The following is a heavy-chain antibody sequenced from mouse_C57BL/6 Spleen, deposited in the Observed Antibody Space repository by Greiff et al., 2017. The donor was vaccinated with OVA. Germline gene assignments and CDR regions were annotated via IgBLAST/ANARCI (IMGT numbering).Heavy chain of an antibody. V-gene: IGHV5-4*01. Sequence: QRVESGGGLVKPGGSLKLSCAASGFTFSSYAMSWVRQTPEKRLEWVATISDGGSYTYYPDNVKGRFTISRDNAKNNLYLQMSHLKSEDTAMYYCARDKDSNYYAMDYWGQGTSVTVSS. J-gene: IGHJ4*01. CDR3: ARDKDSNYYAMDY. CDR1: GFTFSSYA. CDR2: ISDGGSYT. D-gene: IGHD2-5*01.